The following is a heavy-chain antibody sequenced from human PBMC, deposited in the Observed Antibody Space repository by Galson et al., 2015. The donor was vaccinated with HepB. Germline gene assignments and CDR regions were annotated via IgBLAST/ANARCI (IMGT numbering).Heavy chain of an antibody. J-gene: IGHJ5*02. D-gene: IGHD1-26*01. CDR3: VRDYQNPHSGLYKGWFDP. CDR1: GFTFSDYW. Sequence: SLILSCAASGFTFSDYWMDWVRQGPGKGLEWVSHINGDGSGTSYPDPVKGRHTISRDNAKNTLYLQMNSLRAEDTAVYYCVRDYQNPHSGLYKGWFDPWGQGTLVTVSS. CDR2: INGDGSGT. V-gene: IGHV3-74*01.